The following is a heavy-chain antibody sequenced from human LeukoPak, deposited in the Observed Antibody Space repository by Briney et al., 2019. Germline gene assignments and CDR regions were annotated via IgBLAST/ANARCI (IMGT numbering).Heavy chain of an antibody. CDR3: ARYYGSGSYYTDY. V-gene: IGHV3-21*01. D-gene: IGHD3-10*01. Sequence: GGSLRLSCAASGSTFSSYSMNWVRQAPGKGLEWVSSISSSSSYIYYADSVKGRFTIYRDNAKNSLYLQMNSLRAEDTAVYYCARYYGSGSYYTDYWGQGTLVTVSS. CDR2: ISSSSSYI. J-gene: IGHJ4*02. CDR1: GSTFSSYS.